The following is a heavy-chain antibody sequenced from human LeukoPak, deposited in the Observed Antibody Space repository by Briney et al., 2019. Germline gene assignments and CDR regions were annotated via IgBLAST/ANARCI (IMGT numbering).Heavy chain of an antibody. CDR2: INPNSGST. V-gene: IGHV1-2*02. CDR3: ARGNLAKEGDY. Sequence: ASVKVSCKASGYSFTGNYIHWVRQAPGQGFQWMGWINPNSGSTNYAQKFQGRVLMTRDTSISTAYMELSGLRSDDTAVYYCARGNLAKEGDYWGQGTLVTVSS. J-gene: IGHJ4*02. CDR1: GYSFTGNY.